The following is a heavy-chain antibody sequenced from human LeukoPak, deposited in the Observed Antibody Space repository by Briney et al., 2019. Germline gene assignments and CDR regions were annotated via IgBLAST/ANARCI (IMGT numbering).Heavy chain of an antibody. CDR3: ARDGGYGDYVYWYFDL. CDR1: GFTFSSYS. Sequence: PVGSLRLSCADSGFTFSSYSMNWVRQAPGKGLEWVSYISTSSSTIYYADSVKGRFTISRDNAKNSLYLQMNSLRDKDTAVYYCARDGGYGDYVYWYFDLWGRGTLLTVSS. CDR2: ISTSSSTI. V-gene: IGHV3-48*02. D-gene: IGHD4-17*01. J-gene: IGHJ2*01.